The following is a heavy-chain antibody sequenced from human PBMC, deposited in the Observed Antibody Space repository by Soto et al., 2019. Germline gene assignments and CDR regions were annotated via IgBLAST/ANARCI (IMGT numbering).Heavy chain of an antibody. CDR3: TRNLYNTGDFDH. J-gene: IGHJ4*02. CDR2: MTPKSGYT. D-gene: IGHD1-20*01. Sequence: QVQLMQSGAEVRKPGASVKVSCKASGYTFTDYDINWVRQATGQGLEWLGWMTPKSGYTGYAQKFQGRVTLTRDTSRGTAYMERSSLTSEDTAVYYCTRNLYNTGDFDHWGQGTLVTVSS. V-gene: IGHV1-8*02. CDR1: GYTFTDYD.